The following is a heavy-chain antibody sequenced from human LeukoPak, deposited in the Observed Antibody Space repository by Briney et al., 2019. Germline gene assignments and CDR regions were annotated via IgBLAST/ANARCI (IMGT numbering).Heavy chain of an antibody. J-gene: IGHJ4*02. CDR1: GGSFSGYY. D-gene: IGHD3-22*01. V-gene: IGHV4-34*01. CDR3: ASLWFDSSGYYYDY. CDR2: INHSGST. Sequence: PSETLSLTCAAYGGSFSGYYWSWIRQPPGKGLEWIGEINHSGSTNYNPSLKSRVTISVDTSKNQFSLKLSSVTAADTAVYYCASLWFDSSGYYYDYWGQGTLVTVSS.